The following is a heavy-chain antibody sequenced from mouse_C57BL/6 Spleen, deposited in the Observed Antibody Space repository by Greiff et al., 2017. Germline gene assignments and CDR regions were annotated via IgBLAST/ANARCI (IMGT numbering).Heavy chain of an antibody. CDR2: IYPGDGDT. V-gene: IGHV1-82*01. Sequence: QVQLQQSGPELVKPGASVKISCKASGYAFSSSWMNWVKQGPGTGLEWIGRIYPGDGDTNYNGKFKGKATLTAAKSSSTAYMQLGSLPSEDSAVYFCALSSYDFGYWGQGTTLTVSS. CDR3: ALSSYDFGY. J-gene: IGHJ2*01. CDR1: GYAFSSSW. D-gene: IGHD1-1*01.